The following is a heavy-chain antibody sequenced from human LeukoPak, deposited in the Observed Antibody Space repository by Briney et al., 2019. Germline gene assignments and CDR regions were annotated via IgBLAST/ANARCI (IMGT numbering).Heavy chain of an antibody. J-gene: IGHJ4*02. Sequence: PGGSLRLSCAASGFTVSSNYMSWVRQAPGKGLEWVSVIYSGGSTYYADSVKGRFTISRDNSKNTLYLQMNSLRAEDTAVYYCARLFDWLSFYFDYWGQGTLVTVSS. CDR3: ARLFDWLSFYFDY. D-gene: IGHD3-9*01. V-gene: IGHV3-66*01. CDR1: GFTVSSNY. CDR2: IYSGGST.